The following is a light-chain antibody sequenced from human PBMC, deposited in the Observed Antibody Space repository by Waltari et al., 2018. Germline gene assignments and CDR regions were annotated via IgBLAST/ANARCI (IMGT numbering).Light chain of an antibody. J-gene: IGKJ2*01. CDR3: QQYYSTPPT. CDR1: QSVLSNPNNKNY. Sequence: DIVMTQSPDSLAVSLGERATINCKSSQSVLSNPNNKNYLAWYQQKPGQPPKLLIYWASTRESGVPDRFSGSGSGTDFTLTISSLQAEDVAVYYCQQYYSTPPTFGQGTKLEIK. CDR2: WAS. V-gene: IGKV4-1*01.